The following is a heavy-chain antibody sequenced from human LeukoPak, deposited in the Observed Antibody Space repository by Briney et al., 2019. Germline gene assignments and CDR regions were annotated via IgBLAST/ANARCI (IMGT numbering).Heavy chain of an antibody. D-gene: IGHD3-9*01. Sequence: SVKLSRKVSVYTYRIYGISWVRHAPTQGREWMVGNSAYNGNTNYAQKLQGRVTMTPDTSTSTAYMELRSLRSDDTAVYYCARGGYDILSPNWFDPWGQGTLVTVSS. CDR2: NSAYNGNT. J-gene: IGHJ5*02. CDR3: ARGGYDILSPNWFDP. CDR1: VYTYRIYG. V-gene: IGHV1-18*01.